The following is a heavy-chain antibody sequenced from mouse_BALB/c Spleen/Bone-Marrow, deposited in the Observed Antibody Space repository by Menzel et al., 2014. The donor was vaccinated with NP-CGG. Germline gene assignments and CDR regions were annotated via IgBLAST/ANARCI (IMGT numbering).Heavy chain of an antibody. Sequence: DVKLVESGPVLVKPSQTLSLTCTVTAYSITSGYGWHWIRQFPGNKLEWMGYIHYSGSTHYNPSLKSRISTTRDTSKNQFFLQLNSVTTEDTATYHCAREAGTTARFAYWGQGTLVTVPA. CDR2: IHYSGST. CDR3: AREAGTTARFAY. D-gene: IGHD1-2*01. CDR1: AYSITSGYG. J-gene: IGHJ3*01. V-gene: IGHV3-1*02.